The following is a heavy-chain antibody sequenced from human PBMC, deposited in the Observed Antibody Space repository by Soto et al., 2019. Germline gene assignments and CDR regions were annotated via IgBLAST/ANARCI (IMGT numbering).Heavy chain of an antibody. D-gene: IGHD2-8*01. J-gene: IGHJ2*01. CDR3: ARLSPYIVLMVYAPNWYFDL. V-gene: IGHV4-39*01. CDR1: GGSISSSSYY. Sequence: QLQLQESGPGLVKPSETLSLTCTVSGGSISSSSYYWGWIRQPPGKGLEWIGSIYYSGSTYYNPSLKSRVTISVDTSKNQFSLKLSSVTAADTAVYYCARLSPYIVLMVYAPNWYFDLWGRGSLVTGSS. CDR2: IYYSGST.